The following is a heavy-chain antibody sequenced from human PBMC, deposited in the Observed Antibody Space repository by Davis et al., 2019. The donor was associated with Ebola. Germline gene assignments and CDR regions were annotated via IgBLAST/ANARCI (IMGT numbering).Heavy chain of an antibody. D-gene: IGHD1-1*01. V-gene: IGHV1-3*01. CDR3: ARAQFPTTSDH. CDR2: INPHNGNT. Sequence: ASVKVSCKASGYIFTHYAMHWVRQAPGQRLEWMGWINPHNGNTNYAQNVQGRVIMTSDTATTTAYMEVGGLRSDDTAVYYCARAQFPTTSDHWGQGTLVTVSS. J-gene: IGHJ4*02. CDR1: GYIFTHYA.